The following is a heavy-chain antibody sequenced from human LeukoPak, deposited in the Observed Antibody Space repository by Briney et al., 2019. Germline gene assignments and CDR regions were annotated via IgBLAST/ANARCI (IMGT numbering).Heavy chain of an antibody. D-gene: IGHD3-16*01. V-gene: IGHV4-59*01. Sequence: SETLSLTCTVSGGSISSYYWNWIRQPPGKGLEWIGYIYYSGSTDYNPSLKSRVTISVDTSKNQFSLKLSSVTAADTAVYYCARSVGGYYCYNMDVWGQGTTVTVSS. CDR2: IYYSGST. J-gene: IGHJ6*02. CDR1: GGSISSYY. CDR3: ARSVGGYYCYNMDV.